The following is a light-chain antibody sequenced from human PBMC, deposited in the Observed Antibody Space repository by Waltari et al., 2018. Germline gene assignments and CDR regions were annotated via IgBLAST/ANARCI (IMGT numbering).Light chain of an antibody. CDR1: QSISSN. CDR2: GAS. V-gene: IGKV3-15*01. Sequence: EIVMTQSPATLFVSPGERAPLSCRASQSISSNLAWYQQKPGQAPRLLMYGASTRATAIPARFSGSGSGTEFALTISSLQSEDSAVYYCQQYQNWPQTFGQGTKLQIK. CDR3: QQYQNWPQT. J-gene: IGKJ2*01.